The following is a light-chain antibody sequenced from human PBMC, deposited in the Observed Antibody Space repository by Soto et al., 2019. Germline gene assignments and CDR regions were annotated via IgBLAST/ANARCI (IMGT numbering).Light chain of an antibody. CDR2: DVS. J-gene: IGLJ1*01. Sequence: QSAPTPASSVSGSPGQSITISCPRTSSEVVGYNDVSWYQQHPGKAPKLMIYDVSNRPSGVSNRFSGSKSGNTASLSISGLQAEDEADYYCSSYTSSSSLLYVFGTGTKVTVL. CDR3: SSYTSSSSLLYV. CDR1: SSEVVGYND. V-gene: IGLV2-14*01.